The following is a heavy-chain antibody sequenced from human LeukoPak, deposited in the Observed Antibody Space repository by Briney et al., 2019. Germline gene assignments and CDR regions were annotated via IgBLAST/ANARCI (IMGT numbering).Heavy chain of an antibody. Sequence: GGSLRLSCAASGFTFSSYSMNWVRQAPGKGLEWVSPISSSSSYIYYADSVKGRFTISRDNAKNSLYLQMNSLRAEDTAVYYCAREVEVRFLASHFDYWGQGTLVTVSS. D-gene: IGHD3-3*01. J-gene: IGHJ4*02. CDR1: GFTFSSYS. CDR2: ISSSSSYI. CDR3: AREVEVRFLASHFDY. V-gene: IGHV3-21*01.